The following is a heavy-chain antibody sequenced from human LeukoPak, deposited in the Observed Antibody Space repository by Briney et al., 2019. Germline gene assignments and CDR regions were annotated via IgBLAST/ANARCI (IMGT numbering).Heavy chain of an antibody. J-gene: IGHJ4*02. CDR3: TRGRFSSGWNLLGY. CDR1: GFDFRDYL. CDR2: INPDTEDS. Sequence: ASVQVSCKASGFDFRDYLIHWVRQAPGEGLEWMGSINPDTEDSKISQQFQGRVTMTRDTSMTTVYMDLSGLISDDTAVYYCTRGRFSSGWNLLGYWGQGSLVIVSS. V-gene: IGHV1-2*02. D-gene: IGHD6-19*01.